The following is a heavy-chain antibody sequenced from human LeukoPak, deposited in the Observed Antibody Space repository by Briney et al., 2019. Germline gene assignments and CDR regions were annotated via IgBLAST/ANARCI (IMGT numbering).Heavy chain of an antibody. CDR3: ARGEHYGDFFDY. CDR1: GFTFDDYA. D-gene: IGHD4-17*01. CDR2: ISWNSFSI. J-gene: IGHJ4*02. Sequence: HPGGSLRLSCAASGFTFDDYAMHWVRQAPGKGLEWVSGISWNSFSIAYADSVKGRFTISRDNSKSTLYLQMNSLRAEDTAVYFCARGEHYGDFFDYWGQGTLVTVSS. V-gene: IGHV3-9*01.